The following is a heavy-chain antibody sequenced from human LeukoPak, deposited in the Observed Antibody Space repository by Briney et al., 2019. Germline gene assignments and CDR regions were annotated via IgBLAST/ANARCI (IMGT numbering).Heavy chain of an antibody. Sequence: GGSLRLSRAASGFTFSSYAMSWVRQAPGKGLEWVSAISGSGGSTYYADSVKGRFTISRDNSKNTLYLQMNSLRAEDTAVYYCAKAMVRGVIRQGIDYWGQGTLVTVSS. CDR1: GFTFSSYA. V-gene: IGHV3-23*01. D-gene: IGHD3-10*01. CDR3: AKAMVRGVIRQGIDY. CDR2: ISGSGGST. J-gene: IGHJ4*02.